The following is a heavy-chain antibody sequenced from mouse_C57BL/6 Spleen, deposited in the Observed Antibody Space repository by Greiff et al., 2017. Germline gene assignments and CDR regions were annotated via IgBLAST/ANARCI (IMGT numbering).Heavy chain of an antibody. Sequence: EVKLVESGGDLVKPGGSLKLSCAASGFTFSSYGMSWVRQTPDKRLEWVATISSGGSYTSYPDSVKGRFTISRDNAKNTLYMQMSSLKSEDTAMDYSAINDDYGGEVYFDDGGQGTTLTVAS. J-gene: IGHJ2*01. CDR2: ISSGGSYT. CDR1: GFTFSSYG. V-gene: IGHV5-6*01. CDR3: AINDDYGGEVYFDD. D-gene: IGHD2-4*01.